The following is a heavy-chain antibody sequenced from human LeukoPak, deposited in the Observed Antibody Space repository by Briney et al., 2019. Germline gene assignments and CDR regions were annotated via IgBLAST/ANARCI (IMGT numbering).Heavy chain of an antibody. Sequence: SETLSLTCTVSSGSISRGSYHWGWIRQPAGKGLEWIGRFYTGGTPNYNPSLKSRVTILVDTSRNQFSLKLSSVTATDTAVYYCARVTRCGSTSCYMLARSQNWFDPWGQGTLVTVSS. CDR3: ARVTRCGSTSCYMLARSQNWFDP. J-gene: IGHJ5*02. D-gene: IGHD2-2*02. CDR1: SGSISRGSYH. CDR2: FYTGGTP. V-gene: IGHV4-61*02.